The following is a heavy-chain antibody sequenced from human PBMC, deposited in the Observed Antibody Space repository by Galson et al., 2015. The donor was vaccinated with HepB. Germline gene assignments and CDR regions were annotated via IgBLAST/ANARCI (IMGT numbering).Heavy chain of an antibody. D-gene: IGHD4-17*01. CDR2: ISGGATYT. CDR1: RFTFSDYY. CDR3: ARVSHSDYGDHAHFDY. V-gene: IGHV3-11*05. Sequence: SLRLSCAASRFTFSDYYMTWIRQAPGKGLEWLSYISGGATYTHYADSVKGRFTISRDNAKNSLYLHMRSLRDDDTAVYYCARVSHSDYGDHAHFDYWGQGTLVTVSS. J-gene: IGHJ4*02.